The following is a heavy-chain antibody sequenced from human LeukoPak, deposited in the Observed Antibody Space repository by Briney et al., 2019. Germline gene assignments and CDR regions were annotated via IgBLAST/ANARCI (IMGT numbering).Heavy chain of an antibody. CDR1: GFTFSSFT. D-gene: IGHD4-11*01. V-gene: IGHV3-21*01. CDR2: ISNSGDYI. CDR3: AKVESAYSYKYHFDH. J-gene: IGHJ4*02. Sequence: GGSLRLSCTVSGFTFSSFTMNWVRQGPGKGLEWVASISNSGDYISYADSLKGRFTISRDNAKNSLFLQMSSLRAEDTAVYYCAKVESAYSYKYHFDHWGQGTLVTVSS.